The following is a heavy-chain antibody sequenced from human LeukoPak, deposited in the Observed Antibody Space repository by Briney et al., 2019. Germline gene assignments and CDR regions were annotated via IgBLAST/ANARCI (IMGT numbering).Heavy chain of an antibody. D-gene: IGHD1-26*01. CDR2: INPNSGGT. Sequence: ASVKVSCKASGYTFTGYYMHWVRQAPGQGLEWMGWINPNSGGTNYAQKFQGRVTMTRDTSISTAYMELSRLRSDDTAVYYCARGREAGQVGATVFDPWGQGTLVTVSS. CDR3: ARGREAGQVGATVFDP. V-gene: IGHV1-2*02. J-gene: IGHJ5*02. CDR1: GYTFTGYY.